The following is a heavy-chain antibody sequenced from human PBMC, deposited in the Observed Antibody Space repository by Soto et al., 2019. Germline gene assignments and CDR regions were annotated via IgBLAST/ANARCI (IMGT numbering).Heavy chain of an antibody. V-gene: IGHV1-18*04. CDR1: GYTFTSYG. D-gene: IGHD1-26*01. CDR2: ISAYNGNT. CDR3: ARVSRWELLVLNLYYYYGMDV. Sequence: ASGKFSCKASGYTFTSYGIRWVRQAPGQGLEWMGWISAYNGNTNYAQKLQGRVTMNTDTSTRTPYIEMRSRRSDDTAMYYCARVSRWELLVLNLYYYYGMDVWGQGTTVTVYS. J-gene: IGHJ6*02.